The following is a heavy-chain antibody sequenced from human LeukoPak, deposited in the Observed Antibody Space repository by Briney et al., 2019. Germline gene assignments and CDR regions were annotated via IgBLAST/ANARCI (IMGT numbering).Heavy chain of an antibody. J-gene: IGHJ4*02. V-gene: IGHV4-34*08. CDR1: GFTFSSYA. D-gene: IGHD3-16*01. CDR2: LNPDGHI. CDR3: ARLGGHFFDH. Sequence: PGGSLRHSCAASGFTFSSYAMSRVRQSPGRGLEWIGELNPDGHISYNASLKSRISTSVDTSNNQFSLKLSSVTAADTAVYYCARLGGHFFDHWGQGTLVTVSS.